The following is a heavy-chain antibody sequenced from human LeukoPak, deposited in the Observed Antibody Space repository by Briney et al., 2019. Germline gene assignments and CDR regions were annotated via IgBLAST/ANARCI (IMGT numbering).Heavy chain of an antibody. CDR2: ISGSGGST. CDR1: GFTFSSYA. Sequence: GGSLTLSCAASGFTFSSYAMSWVRQAPGKGLEWVSAISGSGGSTYYADSVKGRFTISRDNSKNTLYLQMNSLRAEDTAVYYCATGIVVVPAAISYFDYWGQGTLVTVSS. V-gene: IGHV3-23*01. D-gene: IGHD2-2*01. J-gene: IGHJ4*02. CDR3: ATGIVVVPAAISYFDY.